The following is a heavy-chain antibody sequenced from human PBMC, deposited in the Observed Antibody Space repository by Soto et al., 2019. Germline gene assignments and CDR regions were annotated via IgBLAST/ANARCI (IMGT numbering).Heavy chain of an antibody. D-gene: IGHD1-26*01. CDR1: GGSISSYY. CDR3: ARAGVVGATALDY. CDR2: IYYSGST. V-gene: IGHV4-59*12. J-gene: IGHJ4*02. Sequence: SETLSLTCTVSGGSISSYYWSWIRQPPGKGLEWIGYIYYSGSTNYNPSLKSRVTISVDTSKNQFSLKLSSVTAADTAVYYCARAGVVGATALDYWGQGTLVTVSS.